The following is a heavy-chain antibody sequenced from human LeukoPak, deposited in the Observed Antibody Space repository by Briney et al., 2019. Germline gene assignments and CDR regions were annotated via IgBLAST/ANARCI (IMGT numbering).Heavy chain of an antibody. J-gene: IGHJ6*03. Sequence: PSETLSLTCAVSGGSISSGYWWTWVRQPPGKGLEWIGETHHSGTTNYNPSLRSRVTVSLDKSKNQFSLKLSSVTAADTAVYYCARTTEGGYTYDYFYYYYMDVWGKGTTVAISS. CDR3: ARTTEGGYTYDYFYYYYMDV. CDR2: THHSGTT. D-gene: IGHD5-18*01. CDR1: GGSISSGYW. V-gene: IGHV4-4*02.